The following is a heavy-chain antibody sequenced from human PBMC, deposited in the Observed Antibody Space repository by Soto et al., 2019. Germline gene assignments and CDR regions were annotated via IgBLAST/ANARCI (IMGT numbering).Heavy chain of an antibody. V-gene: IGHV3-23*01. J-gene: IGHJ6*02. Sequence: HPGGSLRLSCAASGIPFSNYGMSWVRQAPGKGLEWVSAISGSGGTTYYADSVKGRFTISRDNPKNTLYLQMNSLRDEDTAVYYCAKAPWEYSSSHFYYGMDVWGQGTTVTVSS. CDR1: GIPFSNYG. D-gene: IGHD6-6*01. CDR3: AKAPWEYSSSHFYYGMDV. CDR2: ISGSGGTT.